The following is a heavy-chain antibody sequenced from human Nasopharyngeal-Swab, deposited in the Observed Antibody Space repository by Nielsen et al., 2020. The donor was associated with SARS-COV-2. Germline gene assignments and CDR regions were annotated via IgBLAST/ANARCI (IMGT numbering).Heavy chain of an antibody. Sequence: SETLSLTCTVSGGSISSYYWSWIRQPPGKGLEWIGYIYYSGSTNYNPSLKSRVTISVDTSKNQFSLKLSSVTAADTAVYYCARRLVVVPAPYDYWGQGTLVTVSS. J-gene: IGHJ4*02. CDR1: GGSISSYY. D-gene: IGHD2-2*01. V-gene: IGHV4-59*08. CDR2: IYYSGST. CDR3: ARRLVVVPAPYDY.